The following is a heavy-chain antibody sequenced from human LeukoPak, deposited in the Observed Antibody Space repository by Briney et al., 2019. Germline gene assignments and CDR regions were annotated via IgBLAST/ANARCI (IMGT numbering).Heavy chain of an antibody. CDR3: ARVPRSGFDY. CDR2: IYHSGST. V-gene: IGHV4-38-2*02. J-gene: IGHJ4*02. CDR1: GGSISSYY. Sequence: PSETLSLTCTVSGGSISSYYWGWIRQPPGKGLEWIGSIYHSGSTYYNPSLKSRVTISVDTSKNQFSLKLSSVTAADTAVYYCARVPRSGFDYWGQGTLVTVSS.